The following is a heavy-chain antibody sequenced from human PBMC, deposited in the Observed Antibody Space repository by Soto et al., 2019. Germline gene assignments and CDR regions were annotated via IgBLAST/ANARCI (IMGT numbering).Heavy chain of an antibody. V-gene: IGHV1-3*01. J-gene: IGHJ4*02. Sequence: ASVKVSCKASGYTFTSDAMHWGRQAPGQRREWMGWINAGNGNTKYSQKFQGRVTITRDTSASKAYMELSSLRSEDTAVYYCARARIAAAPCHLGTFDYWGQGTLVTVSS. D-gene: IGHD6-13*01. CDR1: GYTFTSDA. CDR2: INAGNGNT. CDR3: ARARIAAAPCHLGTFDY.